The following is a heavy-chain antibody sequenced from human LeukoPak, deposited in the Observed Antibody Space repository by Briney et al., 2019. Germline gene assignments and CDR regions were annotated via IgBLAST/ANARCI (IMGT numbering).Heavy chain of an antibody. CDR3: ARDRGYYGSKSYSQGSYFDY. Sequence: PSETLSLTCTVSGDFVSSGSYYWSWLRQPPGKGLEWIGYNYHSGNNNYNPPLESRVTISVDTSKNQFSLTLTSVTAADTAVYYCARDRGYYGSKSYSQGSYFDYWGRGSLVTVSS. D-gene: IGHD3-10*01. CDR2: NYHSGNN. CDR1: GDFVSSGSYY. J-gene: IGHJ4*02. V-gene: IGHV4-61*01.